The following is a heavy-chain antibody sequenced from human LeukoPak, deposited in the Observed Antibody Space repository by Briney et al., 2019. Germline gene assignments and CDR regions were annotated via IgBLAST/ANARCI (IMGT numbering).Heavy chain of an antibody. J-gene: IGHJ4*02. V-gene: IGHV4-59*01. CDR3: ASGPYPAAGTDHQFDY. CDR2: IYYSGST. CDR1: GASISSCY. D-gene: IGHD6-13*01. Sequence: SETLSLTCNVSGASISSCYWGWIRQPPGKGLEWIGYIYYSGSTHYNPSLESRVTISTDTSKNQFSLKLISVTAADTAVYYCASGPYPAAGTDHQFDYWGQGTLVTVSS.